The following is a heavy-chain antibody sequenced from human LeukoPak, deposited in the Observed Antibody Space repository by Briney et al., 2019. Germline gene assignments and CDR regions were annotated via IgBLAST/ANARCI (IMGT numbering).Heavy chain of an antibody. D-gene: IGHD6-13*01. V-gene: IGHV4-34*01. CDR3: ASIPGIAAAGDY. CDR1: GGSFSGYY. CDR2: INHSGST. Sequence: SETLSLTCAVYGGSFSGYYWGWIRQPPGKGLEWIGEINHSGSTNYNPSLKSRVTISVDTSKNQFSLKLTSVTAADTAVYYCASIPGIAAAGDYWGQGTLVTVSS. J-gene: IGHJ4*02.